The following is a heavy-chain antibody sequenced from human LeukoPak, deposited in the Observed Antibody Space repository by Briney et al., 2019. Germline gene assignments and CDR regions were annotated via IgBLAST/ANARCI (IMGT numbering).Heavy chain of an antibody. V-gene: IGHV3-9*01. CDR2: ISWNSGSI. CDR1: GFTFDDYA. J-gene: IGHJ6*02. Sequence: GRSLRLSCAASGFTFDDYAMHWVRQAPGKGLEWVSGISWNSGSIGYADSVKGRFTISRDNAKNSLYLQMNSLRAEDTALYYCAKGIAGPYYYYGMDVWGQGTTVTVS. CDR3: AKGIAGPYYYYGMDV. D-gene: IGHD6-13*01.